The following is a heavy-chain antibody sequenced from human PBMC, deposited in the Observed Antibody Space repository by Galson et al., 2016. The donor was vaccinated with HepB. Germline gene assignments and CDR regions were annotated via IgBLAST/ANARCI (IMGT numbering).Heavy chain of an antibody. Sequence: SLRLSCAASGFTFRNYGMTWVHQAPGKGLEWVSIVDNSGDGTYYADSVKGRFTISRDNSNNTLYLQMNGLRAEDTAVYYCAKERLVRRIFDHWGQGTLLTVSS. CDR1: GFTFRNYG. CDR2: VDNSGDGT. D-gene: IGHD1-1*01. J-gene: IGHJ4*02. CDR3: AKERLVRRIFDH. V-gene: IGHV3-23*01.